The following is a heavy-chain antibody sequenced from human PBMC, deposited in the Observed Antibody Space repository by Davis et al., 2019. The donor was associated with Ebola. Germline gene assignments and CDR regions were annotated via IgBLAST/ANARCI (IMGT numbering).Heavy chain of an antibody. D-gene: IGHD6-6*01. CDR2: ISFDGSKK. CDR3: ARDRGAGYSASSGYYGLDV. CDR1: GFTLRTHA. Sequence: GESLKISCSASGFTLRTHAMHWVRQAPGKGLESVAVISFDGSKKYYADSVGGRFTISRDTSTNTVFLQMSGLGHDDTALYYCARDRGAGYSASSGYYGLDVWGQGTTVTVSS. V-gene: IGHV3-30-3*01. J-gene: IGHJ6*02.